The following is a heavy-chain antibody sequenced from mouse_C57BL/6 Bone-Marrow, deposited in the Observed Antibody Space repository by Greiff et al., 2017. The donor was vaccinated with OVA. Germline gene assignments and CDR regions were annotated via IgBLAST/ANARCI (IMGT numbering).Heavy chain of an antibody. CDR2: ISSGSSTI. CDR1: GFTFSDYG. Sequence: VQLKESGGGLVKPGGSLKLSCAASGFTFSDYGMHWVRQAPEKGLEWVAYISSGSSTIYYADTVKGRFTISRDNAKNTLFLQMTSLRSEDTAMYYCARSMGTGAWFAYWGQGTLVTVSA. V-gene: IGHV5-17*01. D-gene: IGHD4-1*01. CDR3: ARSMGTGAWFAY. J-gene: IGHJ3*01.